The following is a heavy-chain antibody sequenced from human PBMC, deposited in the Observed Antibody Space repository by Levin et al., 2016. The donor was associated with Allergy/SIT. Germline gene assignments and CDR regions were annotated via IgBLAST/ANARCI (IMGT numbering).Heavy chain of an antibody. CDR2: ITSDSRYI. V-gene: IGHV3-21*01. D-gene: IGHD3-3*01. Sequence: GGSLRLSCEASGVTVTFSYMSWVRQPPGKGLEWVSSITSDSRYIYYADSVKGRFTISRDNAKNSLYLQMDSLRPEDTAVYYCAQDATSWSFDYWGQGTLVTVSS. CDR1: GVTVTFSY. CDR3: AQDATSWSFDY. J-gene: IGHJ4*02.